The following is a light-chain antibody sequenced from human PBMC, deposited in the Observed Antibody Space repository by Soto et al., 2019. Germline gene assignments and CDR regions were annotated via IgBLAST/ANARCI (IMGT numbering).Light chain of an antibody. CDR1: HSISIS. J-gene: IGKJ5*01. Sequence: DIQMTQSPSSLSASVGDRVTITCRAIHSISISLNWYQLRPGKAPNLLMYGASYLKSGVPTRFSGSGSGTDFTLTISSLQPEDFATYYCQQTYTTPEITFGQGTRLEIK. CDR2: GAS. CDR3: QQTYTTPEIT. V-gene: IGKV1-39*01.